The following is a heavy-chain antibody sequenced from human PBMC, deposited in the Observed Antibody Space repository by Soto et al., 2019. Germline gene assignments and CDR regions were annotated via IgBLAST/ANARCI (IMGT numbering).Heavy chain of an antibody. Sequence: EAQLLESGGGLVQPGGSLRLSCSASGLIFNNSAMSWVSQAPGKGLEWVQGIPGYGATTYSAASGKGRFTISRDNSKNTLYLKMSTLTAEDTAVYYCARDPLLYDSDWYPNWFGPWGQGTLVTVSP. CDR3: ARDPLLYDSDWYPNWFGP. V-gene: IGHV3-23*01. CDR1: GLIFNNSA. CDR2: IPGYGATT. D-gene: IGHD6-19*01. J-gene: IGHJ5*02.